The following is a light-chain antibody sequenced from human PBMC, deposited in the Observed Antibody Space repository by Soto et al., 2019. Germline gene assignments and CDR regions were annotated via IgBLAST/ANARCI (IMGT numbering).Light chain of an antibody. J-gene: IGKJ2*01. CDR1: QSVSSY. Sequence: EIVLTQSPATLSLSPGERATLSCRASQSVSSYLAWYQQKPGQAPRLLIYDASNRATGIPARFSGSGSGTDFTLTNSSLEPEYFAVYYCQQRSNWPPAFGQGTKLEIK. CDR2: DAS. CDR3: QQRSNWPPA. V-gene: IGKV3-11*01.